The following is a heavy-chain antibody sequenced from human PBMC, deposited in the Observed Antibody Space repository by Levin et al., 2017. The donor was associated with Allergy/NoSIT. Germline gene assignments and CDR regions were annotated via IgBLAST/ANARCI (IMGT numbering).Heavy chain of an antibody. CDR3: ARHPPSAVAGTELFQH. CDR1: GYSFTDYY. Sequence: ASVKVSCKASGYSFTDYYLHWVRQAPGQGLEWMGWVHPNSGGTHYAQKFQGRVTMTRDTSTNRGYLELSRLRSDDTAMYYCARHPPSAVAGTELFQHWGQGTLVTVSS. V-gene: IGHV1-2*02. D-gene: IGHD6-19*01. CDR2: VHPNSGGT. J-gene: IGHJ1*01.